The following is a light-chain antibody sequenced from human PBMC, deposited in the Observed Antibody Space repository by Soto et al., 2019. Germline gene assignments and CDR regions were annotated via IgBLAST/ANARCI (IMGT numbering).Light chain of an antibody. CDR1: QSVRTK. Sequence: EIVMTQSPATLSVSPGERATLSCRASQSVRTKLAWYQQKPGQAPRLLIYGASTRATGIPARFSGSGSGTDFTLTISSLQSEDFAVYYCQEYNNWPLTFGGGTKVDIK. CDR2: GAS. CDR3: QEYNNWPLT. J-gene: IGKJ4*01. V-gene: IGKV3-15*01.